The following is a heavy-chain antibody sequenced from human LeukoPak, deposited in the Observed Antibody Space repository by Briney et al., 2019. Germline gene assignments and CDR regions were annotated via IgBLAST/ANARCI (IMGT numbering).Heavy chain of an antibody. Sequence: PGGSLRLSCAASGFTFSSYSMNWVRQAPGKGLEWVSSVSSSSSYIYYADSVKGRFTISRDNAKNSLYLQMNSLRAEDTAVYCCARDQLGVANYWGQGTLVTVSS. CDR3: ARDQLGVANY. CDR1: GFTFSSYS. D-gene: IGHD2-8*01. J-gene: IGHJ4*02. CDR2: VSSSSSYI. V-gene: IGHV3-21*01.